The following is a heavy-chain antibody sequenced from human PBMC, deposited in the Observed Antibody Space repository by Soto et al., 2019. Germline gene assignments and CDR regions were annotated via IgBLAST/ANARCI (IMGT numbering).Heavy chain of an antibody. CDR3: ARDGVRRPDGYCSGGSCYSASLGMDV. Sequence: LRLSCAASGFTFSSYAMHWVRQAPGKGLEWVAVISYDGSNKYYADSVKGRFTISRDNSKNTLYLQMNSLRAEDTAVYYCARDGVRRPDGYCSGGSCYSASLGMDVWGQGTTVTVSS. D-gene: IGHD2-15*01. CDR1: GFTFSSYA. V-gene: IGHV3-30-3*01. J-gene: IGHJ6*02. CDR2: ISYDGSNK.